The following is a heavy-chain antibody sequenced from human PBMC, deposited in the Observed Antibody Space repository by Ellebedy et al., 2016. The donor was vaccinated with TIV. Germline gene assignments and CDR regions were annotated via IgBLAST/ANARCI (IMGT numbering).Heavy chain of an antibody. CDR2: ISSSGSTI. D-gene: IGHD3-10*01. CDR1: GFTFSSYE. CDR3: ATSGVMVRGVVFDC. Sequence: GESLKISCEASGFTFSSYEVNWVRQAPGKGLEWVSHISSSGSTIYYTESVKGRFTISRDNAKNSLYLRMNSLRDEDTAVYYCATSGVMVRGVVFDCWGQGTLVTVSS. J-gene: IGHJ4*02. V-gene: IGHV3-48*03.